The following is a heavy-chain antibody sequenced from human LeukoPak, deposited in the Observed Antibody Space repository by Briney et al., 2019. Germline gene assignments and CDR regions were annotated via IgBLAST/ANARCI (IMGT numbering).Heavy chain of an antibody. CDR2: ISGSGGST. V-gene: IGHV3-23*01. CDR3: ARGLMTTVTTG. D-gene: IGHD4-17*01. CDR1: GFTFSSYG. Sequence: GGTLRLSCAASGFTFSSYGMSWVRQAPGKGLEWVSAISGSGGSTYYADSVKGRFTISRDNSRNTLYLQMDSLRAEDTAVYYCARGLMTTVTTGWGQGTLVTVSS. J-gene: IGHJ4*02.